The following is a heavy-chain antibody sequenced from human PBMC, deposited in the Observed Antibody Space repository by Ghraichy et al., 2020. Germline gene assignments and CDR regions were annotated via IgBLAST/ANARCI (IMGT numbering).Heavy chain of an antibody. V-gene: IGHV3-11*01. J-gene: IGHJ4*02. Sequence: GGSLRLSCAASGFTFSDYYMSWIRQAPGKGLEWVSYISSSGSTIYYADSVKGRFTISRDNAKNSLYLQMNSLRAEDTAVYYCARTQGYSGYDPSHSPFDYWGQGTLVTVSS. CDR3: ARTQGYSGYDPSHSPFDY. CDR2: ISSSGSTI. D-gene: IGHD5-12*01. CDR1: GFTFSDYY.